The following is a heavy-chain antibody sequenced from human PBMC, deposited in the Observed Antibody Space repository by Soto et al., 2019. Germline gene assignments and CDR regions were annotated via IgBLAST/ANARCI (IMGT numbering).Heavy chain of an antibody. D-gene: IGHD3-9*01. J-gene: IGHJ5*02. CDR1: GFTFSSYA. V-gene: IGHV3-23*01. CDR2: ISGSGGST. Sequence: GGSLRLSCAASGFTFSSYAMSWVRQAPGKGLEWVSAISGSGGSTYYADSVKGRFTISRDNSKNTLYLQMNSLRAEDTAVYYCAILPTYYDILTGYSSWGQGTLVTVSS. CDR3: AILPTYYDILTGYSS.